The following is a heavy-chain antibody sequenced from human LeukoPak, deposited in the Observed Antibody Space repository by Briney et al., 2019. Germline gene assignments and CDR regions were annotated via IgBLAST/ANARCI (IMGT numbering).Heavy chain of an antibody. Sequence: ASVKVSCKTSGYTFTNYGMHWVRQAPRQSPEWMGWINTGDGNTKSSQKFQGRATITRDTSASTAYMELSSLRSEDTAVYYCARDVAVGATANWFDPWGQGTLVTVSS. J-gene: IGHJ5*02. CDR1: GYTFTNYG. CDR3: ARDVAVGATANWFDP. D-gene: IGHD1-26*01. V-gene: IGHV1-3*04. CDR2: INTGDGNT.